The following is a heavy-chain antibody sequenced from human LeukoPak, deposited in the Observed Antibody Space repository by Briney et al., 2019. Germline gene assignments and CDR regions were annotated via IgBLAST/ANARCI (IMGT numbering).Heavy chain of an antibody. CDR1: GSLFSYSW. D-gene: IGHD5-24*01. Sequence: GESLKISCKASGSLFSYSWIAWVRQTPGKGLEWMGIIYPGDSDTRYSPSFQGQVTISADLSTTTAYLRWSSLKDSDTAMYYCARADGYTAHFDSWGQGTLVTVSS. V-gene: IGHV5-51*01. CDR3: ARADGYTAHFDS. J-gene: IGHJ5*02. CDR2: IYPGDSDT.